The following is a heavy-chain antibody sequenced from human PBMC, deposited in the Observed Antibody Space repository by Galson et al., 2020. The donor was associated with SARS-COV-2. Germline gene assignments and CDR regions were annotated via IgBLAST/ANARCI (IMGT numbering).Heavy chain of an antibody. CDR2: IKKKAEGETT. CDR3: TTLGNYDTSGVDFDY. J-gene: IGHJ4*02. V-gene: IGHV3-15*01. CDR1: GFIFTNAW. Sequence: GESLKISCAASGFIFTNAWMSWVRQAPGKGLEWVGRIKKKAEGETTDYAAPVKGRFTISRDDSKTTVSLQMNSLKTEDTAVYYCTTLGNYDTSGVDFDYWGQGTLVTVSS. D-gene: IGHD3-22*01.